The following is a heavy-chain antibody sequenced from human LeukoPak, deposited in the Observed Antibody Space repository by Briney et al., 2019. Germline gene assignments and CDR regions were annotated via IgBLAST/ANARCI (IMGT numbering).Heavy chain of an antibody. CDR1: GFTFGDYA. D-gene: IGHD3-10*01. Sequence: GGSLRLSCTASGFTFGDYAMSWVRQAPGKGLEWVGFIRSKAYGGTTEYAASVKGRFTISGDDSKSIAYLQMNSLKTEDTAVYYCTRVLLDAFDIWGQGTMVTVSS. CDR3: TRVLLDAFDI. J-gene: IGHJ3*02. V-gene: IGHV3-49*04. CDR2: IRSKAYGGTT.